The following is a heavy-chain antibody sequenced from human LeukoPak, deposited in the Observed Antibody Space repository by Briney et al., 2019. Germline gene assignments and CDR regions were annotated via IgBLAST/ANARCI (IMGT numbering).Heavy chain of an antibody. CDR1: GYTFTRDD. Sequence: ASVKVSCKASGYTFTRDDMHWVRQAPGQGLEWMGIINPSGGSTSYAQKFQGRVTMTRDTSTSTVYMELSSLRSEDTAVYYCARAWSMTNWFDPWGQGTLVTVSS. J-gene: IGHJ5*02. D-gene: IGHD2-15*01. CDR3: ARAWSMTNWFDP. CDR2: INPSGGST. V-gene: IGHV1-46*01.